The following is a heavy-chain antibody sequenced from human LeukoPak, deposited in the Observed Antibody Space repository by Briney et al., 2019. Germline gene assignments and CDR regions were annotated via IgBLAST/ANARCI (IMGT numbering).Heavy chain of an antibody. V-gene: IGHV4-30-4*01. Sequence: SETLSLTCTVSGGSISSGDYYWSWIRQPPGKGLEWIGYIYYSGSTYYNPSLKSRVTISVDTSKNQFSLKLSSVTVADTAVYYCASLLVALDYYYGMDVWGQGTTVTVSS. CDR1: GGSISSGDYY. J-gene: IGHJ6*02. CDR2: IYYSGST. CDR3: ASLLVALDYYYGMDV. D-gene: IGHD3-16*02.